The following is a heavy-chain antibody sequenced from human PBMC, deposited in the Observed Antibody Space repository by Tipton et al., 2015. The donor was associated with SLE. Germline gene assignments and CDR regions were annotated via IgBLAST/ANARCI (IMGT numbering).Heavy chain of an antibody. CDR3: ATPEGTALAKLHFDY. V-gene: IGHV1-18*01. Sequence: QSGAEVKKPGASVKVSCKASGYTFSSYGISWVRQAPGQGLEWMGWINAYNGNTNYAQKVQGSVTMTTDTSTSTAYMELRSLRSDDTAVYYCATPEGTALAKLHFDYWGRGTQVTVSS. J-gene: IGHJ4*02. D-gene: IGHD5-18*01. CDR1: GYTFSSYG. CDR2: INAYNGNT.